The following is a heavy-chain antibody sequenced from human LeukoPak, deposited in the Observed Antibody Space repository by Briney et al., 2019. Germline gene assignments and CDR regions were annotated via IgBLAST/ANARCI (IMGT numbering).Heavy chain of an antibody. CDR1: GLTFSIHW. J-gene: IGHJ4*02. V-gene: IGHV3-7*01. CDR2: INQDGSDK. Sequence: GGSLRLSCAASGLTFSIHWMNWVRQAPGKGLEGVADINQDGSDKYYVDSVKGRFTISRDNTKKSLYMQMNSLRAEDTAVYYCVGGDYWGQGTLVTVSS. CDR3: VGGDY.